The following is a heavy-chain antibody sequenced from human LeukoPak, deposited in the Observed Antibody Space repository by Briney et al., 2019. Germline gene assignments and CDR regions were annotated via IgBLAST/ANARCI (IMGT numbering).Heavy chain of an antibody. CDR3: ARGQLIASVVTNDY. Sequence: PGGSLRLSCAASGFTFSSYAMHWVRQAPGKGLEWVAVTSYDETNKFYADSVKGRFTISRDNSKDTLYLQMNSLRSEDTALYYCARGQLIASVVTNDYWGQGTLVTVSS. CDR1: GFTFSSYA. V-gene: IGHV3-30-3*01. D-gene: IGHD4-23*01. CDR2: TSYDETNK. J-gene: IGHJ4*02.